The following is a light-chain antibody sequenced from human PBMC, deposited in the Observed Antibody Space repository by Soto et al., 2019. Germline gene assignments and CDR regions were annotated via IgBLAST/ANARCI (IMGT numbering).Light chain of an antibody. V-gene: IGKV3-15*01. CDR2: GAS. Sequence: EIVMTQSPATLSVSPGERATVSCRASQSLSTNLAWYQQRPGQAPRLLIYGASTRATGVPARFSGSGSGTEFALTISNLQSEDFAVYFCQQFKTWPFTFGQGTKLEIK. CDR1: QSLSTN. CDR3: QQFKTWPFT. J-gene: IGKJ2*01.